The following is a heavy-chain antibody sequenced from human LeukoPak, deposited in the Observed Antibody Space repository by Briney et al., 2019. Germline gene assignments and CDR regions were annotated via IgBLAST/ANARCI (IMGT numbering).Heavy chain of an antibody. J-gene: IGHJ2*01. D-gene: IGHD3-9*01. CDR2: IYHSGST. V-gene: IGHV4-34*01. CDR1: GGSFTGYY. CDR3: ARHVAGYDILTGYPLAWYFDL. Sequence: PSETLSLTCAVYGGSFTGYYWSWIRQPPGKGLEWIGYIYHSGSTNYNPSLKSRVTISVDTSKNQFSLKLSSVTAADTAVYYCARHVAGYDILTGYPLAWYFDLWGRGTLVTVSS.